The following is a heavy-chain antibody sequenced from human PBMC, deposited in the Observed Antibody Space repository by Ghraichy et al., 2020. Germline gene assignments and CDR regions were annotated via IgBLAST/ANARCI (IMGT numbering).Heavy chain of an antibody. V-gene: IGHV3-48*02. D-gene: IGHD4-23*01. CDR2: ITSSSRNI. CDR1: GFTFSGYS. Sequence: GGSLRLSCVGSGFTFSGYSMYWVRQSPGKGLEWVSYITSSSRNIFYADSVKGRFTISRDNAQNSLYLQMNSLRDEDTAVYYCARGSKVVRFYYYDGMDVWGQGTTVTVSS. J-gene: IGHJ6*02. CDR3: ARGSKVVRFYYYDGMDV.